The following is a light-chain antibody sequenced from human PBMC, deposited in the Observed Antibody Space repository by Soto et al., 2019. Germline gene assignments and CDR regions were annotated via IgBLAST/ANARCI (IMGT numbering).Light chain of an antibody. V-gene: IGKV4-1*01. CDR1: RSVTYSSNNNPC. J-gene: IGKJ2*01. CDR2: WAS. CDR3: QQYHNPPVFA. Sequence: DIVMTQSPDSLAVSLGERATINCKSSRSVTYSSNNNPCLAWYQQKPGQPPKLLIYWASTRESGVPDRFSGSGSATEFTLTINSLQAEDVAVYYCQQYHNPPVFAFGQGTKLEIK.